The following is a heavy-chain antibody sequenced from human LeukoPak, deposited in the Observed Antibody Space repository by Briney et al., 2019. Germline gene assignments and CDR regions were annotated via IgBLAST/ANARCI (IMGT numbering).Heavy chain of an antibody. CDR3: ARDQARTTTWYLYMNF. D-gene: IGHD3/OR15-3a*01. CDR1: GYTFTGYY. J-gene: IGHJ4*02. Sequence: ASVKVSCKAYGYTFTGYYIHWVRQAPGQGLEWMGRIDPDSGVTNSAQKFQARVTMTRDTSITTAYMELSGLRSDDTAVYYCARDQARTTTWYLYMNFWGQGTLVTVSS. V-gene: IGHV1-2*06. CDR2: IDPDSGVT.